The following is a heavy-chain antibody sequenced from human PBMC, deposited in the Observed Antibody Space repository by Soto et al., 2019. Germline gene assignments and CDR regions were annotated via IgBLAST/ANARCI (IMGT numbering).Heavy chain of an antibody. D-gene: IGHD3-10*01. J-gene: IGHJ4*02. CDR2: ISSDGSNQ. V-gene: IGHV3-30-3*01. Sequence: QVQLVESGGGVVQPGRSLRLSCAASGFTFSNYAIHWVRQAPGKGLEWVAVISSDGSNQYYADSVKGRFTISRDNSKKALDLQMNRLRAEDTAVYYCARESMVRGIIGEYWVQGTLVTVSS. CDR1: GFTFSNYA. CDR3: ARESMVRGIIGEY.